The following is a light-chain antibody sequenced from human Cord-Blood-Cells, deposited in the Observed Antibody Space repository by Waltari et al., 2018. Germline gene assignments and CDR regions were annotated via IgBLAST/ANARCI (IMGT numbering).Light chain of an antibody. Sequence: QSALTQPASVSGSPGQPVPISCTGTWSDVGRYNLVSWYQQHAGKAHKLMIYEGSKRPSGVSNLFSGSKSGNTASLTISGLQAEDEADYYCCSYAGSSSYVVFGGGTKLTVL. J-gene: IGLJ2*01. CDR2: EGS. V-gene: IGLV2-23*01. CDR3: CSYAGSSSYVV. CDR1: WSDVGRYNL.